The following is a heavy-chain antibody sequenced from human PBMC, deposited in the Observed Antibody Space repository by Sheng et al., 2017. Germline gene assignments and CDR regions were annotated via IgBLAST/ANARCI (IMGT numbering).Heavy chain of an antibody. CDR2: TRDKANSYTT. CDR3: VRGGKTSNRWRDDFDI. D-gene: IGHD4-4*01. CDR1: GFSFSDHY. V-gene: IGHV3-72*01. J-gene: IGHJ3*02. Sequence: ESGGGSVQPGGSLRLSCAASGFSFSDHYMDWVRQAPGKGLEWIGRTRDKANSYTTEYAASVKGRLTISRDDSKNSLFLQMNSLKIEDTAVYYCVRGGKTSNRWRDDFDIWGQGDNGSPSLQ.